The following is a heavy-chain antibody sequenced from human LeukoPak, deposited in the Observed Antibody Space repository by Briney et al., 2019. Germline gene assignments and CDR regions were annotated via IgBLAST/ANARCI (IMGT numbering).Heavy chain of an antibody. V-gene: IGHV3-23*01. Sequence: GGSLRLSCAASGFTFSSYAMSWVRLTPGKGLEWVAAIRGSGGSTYYADSVKGRFTISRDNSQNTLYLQMNSLRAEDTAVYYCAKANSVRGWYDAFDIWGQGTMVTVS. CDR3: AKANSVRGWYDAFDI. J-gene: IGHJ3*02. D-gene: IGHD6-19*01. CDR1: GFTFSSYA. CDR2: IRGSGGST.